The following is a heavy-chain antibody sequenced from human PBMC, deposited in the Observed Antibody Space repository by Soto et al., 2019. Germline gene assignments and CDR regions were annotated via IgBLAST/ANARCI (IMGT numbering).Heavy chain of an antibody. CDR3: ARDDLAPGYCSGGSCPTGWFDP. CDR1: GYTFTGYY. J-gene: IGHJ5*02. D-gene: IGHD2-15*01. Sequence: ASVKVSCKASGYTFTGYYMHWVRQAPGQGLEWMGWINPNSGGTNYAQKFQGRVTMTRDTSISTAYMELSRLRSDDTAVYYCARDDLAPGYCSGGSCPTGWFDPWGQGXLVTVYS. V-gene: IGHV1-2*02. CDR2: INPNSGGT.